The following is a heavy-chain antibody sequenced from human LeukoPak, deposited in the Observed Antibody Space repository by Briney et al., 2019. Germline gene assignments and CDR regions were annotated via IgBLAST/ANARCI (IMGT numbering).Heavy chain of an antibody. Sequence: GGSLRLSCAASGFTVSSNYMSWVRQAPGRGLEWVSLIYSGGNTYYADPVKGRFTISRHNSKNTLYLQMNSLRTEDTAVYYCARAGTAVTTYAFDIWGQGTMVTVSS. CDR1: GFTVSSNY. V-gene: IGHV3-53*04. CDR2: IYSGGNT. J-gene: IGHJ3*02. D-gene: IGHD4-17*01. CDR3: ARAGTAVTTYAFDI.